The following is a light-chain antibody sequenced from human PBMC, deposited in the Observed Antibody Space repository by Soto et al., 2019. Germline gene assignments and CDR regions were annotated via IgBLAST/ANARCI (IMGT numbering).Light chain of an antibody. CDR2: LNSDGSH. V-gene: IGLV4-69*01. CDR1: SGHSSYA. J-gene: IGLJ3*02. Sequence: QSVLTQSPSASASLGASVKLTCTLSSGHSSYAIARHQQQPEKGPRYLMKLNSDGSHSKGDEIPDRFSGSSSGAERYLTISSLQSEDEADYYCQTWGTGIRVFGGGTKLTVL. CDR3: QTWGTGIRV.